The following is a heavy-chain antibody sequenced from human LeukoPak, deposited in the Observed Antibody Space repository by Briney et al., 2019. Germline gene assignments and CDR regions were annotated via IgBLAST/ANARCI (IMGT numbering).Heavy chain of an antibody. CDR3: AKAGSIRFDY. V-gene: IGHV3-21*04. J-gene: IGHJ4*02. CDR1: GFTFSSYS. CDR2: ISSSSSYI. Sequence: GGSLRLSCAASGFTFSSYSMNWVRQAPGKGLEWVSSISSSSSYIYYADSVKGRFTISRDNAKNSLYLQMNSLRVEDTAVYYCAKAGSIRFDYWGQGTLVTVSS. D-gene: IGHD3-3*02.